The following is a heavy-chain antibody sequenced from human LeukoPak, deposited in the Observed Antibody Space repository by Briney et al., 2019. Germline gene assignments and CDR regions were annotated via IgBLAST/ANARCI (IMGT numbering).Heavy chain of an antibody. V-gene: IGHV4-59*01. CDR2: IYCSGST. CDR1: GGSISSYY. CDR3: ARALYSSSPDY. Sequence: SETLSLTCTVSGGSISSYYWSWIRQPPGKGLEWIGYIYCSGSTNYNPSLKSRVTISVDTSKNQFSLKLSSVTAADTAVYYCARALYSSSPDYWGQGTLVTVSS. J-gene: IGHJ4*02. D-gene: IGHD6-6*01.